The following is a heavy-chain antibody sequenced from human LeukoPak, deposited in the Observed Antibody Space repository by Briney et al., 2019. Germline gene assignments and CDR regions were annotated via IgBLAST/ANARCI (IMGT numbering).Heavy chain of an antibody. J-gene: IGHJ3*02. CDR2: IYTSGST. CDR3: ARVRLGYCSSTSCYDAFDI. Sequence: SETLSLTCTVSGGSISSGSYYWSWIRRPAGKGLEWIGRIYTSGSTNYNPSLKSRVTISVDTSKNQFSLKLSSVTAADTAVYYCARVRLGYCSSTSCYDAFDIWGQGTMVTVSS. CDR1: GGSISSGSYY. D-gene: IGHD2-2*01. V-gene: IGHV4-61*02.